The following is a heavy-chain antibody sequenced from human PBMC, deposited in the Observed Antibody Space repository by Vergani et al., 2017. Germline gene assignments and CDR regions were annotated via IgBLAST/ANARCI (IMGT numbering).Heavy chain of an antibody. CDR3: ARARPDTAPLWPFDY. V-gene: IGHV1-2*02. CDR2: INPNSGGT. CDR1: GYTFTGYY. D-gene: IGHD5-18*01. Sequence: QVQLVQSGAEVKKPGASVKVSCKASGYTFTGYYMHWVRQAPGQGLEWMGWINPNSGGTNYAQKFQGRVTMTRDTSISTAYMELSRLRSDDTAVYYCARARPDTAPLWPFDYWGQGTLVTVSS. J-gene: IGHJ4*02.